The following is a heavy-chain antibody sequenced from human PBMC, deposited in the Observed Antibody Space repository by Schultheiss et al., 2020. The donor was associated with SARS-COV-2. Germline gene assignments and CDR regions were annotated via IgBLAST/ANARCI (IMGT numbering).Heavy chain of an antibody. CDR1: GFTFSSYG. V-gene: IGHV3-33*01. Sequence: GGSLRLSCAASGFTFSSYGMHWVRQAPGKGLEWVAVIWYDGSNKYYANSVKGRFTISRDTAKNSLYLQMNSLRAEDTAVYYCARDVGGNYGDYVHWGQGTLVTVSS. D-gene: IGHD4-17*01. CDR2: IWYDGSNK. CDR3: ARDVGGNYGDYVH. J-gene: IGHJ4*02.